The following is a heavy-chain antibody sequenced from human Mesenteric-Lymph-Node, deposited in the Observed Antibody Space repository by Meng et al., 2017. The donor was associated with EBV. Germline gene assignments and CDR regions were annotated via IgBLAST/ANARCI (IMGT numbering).Heavy chain of an antibody. CDR1: GGSVSSTSYY. CDR3: ARENPARGNWFDP. V-gene: IGHV4-61*01. D-gene: IGHD3-10*01. J-gene: IGHJ5*02. Sequence: LQLQESGPGLVKPSETLSLPWTVSGGSVSSTSYYWSWIRQPPGKRLEWIGYVYYSGSTNYNPSLKSRVTISVDTSKNQFSLNLYSVTAADTAVYYCARENPARGNWFDPWGQGALVTVSS. CDR2: VYYSGST.